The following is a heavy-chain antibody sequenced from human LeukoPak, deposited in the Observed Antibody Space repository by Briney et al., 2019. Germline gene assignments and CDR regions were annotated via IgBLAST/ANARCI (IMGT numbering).Heavy chain of an antibody. CDR1: GFTFSSYS. Sequence: GGSLRLSCAASGFTFSSYSMNWVRQAPGKGLEWVSYISSSSSTIYYADSVKGRFTISRDNAKNSLYLQMNSLRAEDTAVYYCARDLNGYSSGWGHYYYYMDVWGKGTTVTISS. CDR3: ARDLNGYSSGWGHYYYYMDV. V-gene: IGHV3-48*01. J-gene: IGHJ6*03. CDR2: ISSSSSTI. D-gene: IGHD6-19*01.